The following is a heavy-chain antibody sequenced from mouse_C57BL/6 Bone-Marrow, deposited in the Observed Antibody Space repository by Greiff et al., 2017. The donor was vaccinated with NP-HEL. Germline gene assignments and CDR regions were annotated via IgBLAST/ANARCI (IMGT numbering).Heavy chain of an antibody. CDR1: GFSLTSYG. CDR3: ARTFYYGSTPFAMDD. V-gene: IGHV2-2*01. CDR2: IWSGGGT. D-gene: IGHD1-1*01. Sequence: VQGVESGPGLVQPSQSLSITCTVSGFSLTSYGVHWVRQSPGKGLEWLGVIWSGGGTDYNAALISRLSISTDNSKSQVFFKMNSLQAADTARYYGARTFYYGSTPFAMDDWGQGTTVTVS. J-gene: IGHJ4*01.